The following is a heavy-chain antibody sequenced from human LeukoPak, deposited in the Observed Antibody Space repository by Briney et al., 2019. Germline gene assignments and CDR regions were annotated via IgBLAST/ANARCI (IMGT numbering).Heavy chain of an antibody. Sequence: GGSLRLSCAASGFTFTSYSMNWVRQAPGKGLEWVSSISSSSRYIYYADPVKGRFTISRDNAKNSLYLQVNSLRAEDMAMYYCARRYCGGDCYLDYWGQGTLVTLSS. CDR1: GFTFTSYS. D-gene: IGHD2-21*02. V-gene: IGHV3-21*01. CDR3: ARRYCGGDCYLDY. CDR2: ISSSSRYI. J-gene: IGHJ4*02.